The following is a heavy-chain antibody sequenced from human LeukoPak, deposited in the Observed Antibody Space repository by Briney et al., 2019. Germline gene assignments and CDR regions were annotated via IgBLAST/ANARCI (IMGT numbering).Heavy chain of an antibody. J-gene: IGHJ6*03. V-gene: IGHV4-38-2*02. CDR3: ARAKLGGDYYYLDV. Sequence: SETLSLTCSVSGYSISSGYQWDWIRQPPGKGLEWIGTVYRSGGTHYKPSLESRVSISVDTSKNQSSLKLRSMTAADTAVYYCARAKLGGDYYYLDVWGKGTTVTVSS. D-gene: IGHD7-27*01. CDR1: GYSISSGYQ. CDR2: VYRSGGT.